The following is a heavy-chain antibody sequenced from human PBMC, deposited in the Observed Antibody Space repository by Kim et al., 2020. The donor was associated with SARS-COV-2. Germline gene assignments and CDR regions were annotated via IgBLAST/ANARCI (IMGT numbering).Heavy chain of an antibody. J-gene: IGHJ4*02. D-gene: IGHD6-13*01. Sequence: STYSANSVQCRFTISRDNSKNTLYLQMNSLRAEDTAVYYCAKDEYSSSWDWGQGTLVTVSS. CDR2: ST. CDR3: AKDEYSSSWD. V-gene: IGHV3-23*01.